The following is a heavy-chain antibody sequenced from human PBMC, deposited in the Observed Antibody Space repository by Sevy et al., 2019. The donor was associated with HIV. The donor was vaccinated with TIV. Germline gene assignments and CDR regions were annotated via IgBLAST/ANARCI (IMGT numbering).Heavy chain of an antibody. D-gene: IGHD4-17*01. J-gene: IGHJ3*02. Sequence: GGSLRLSCAASGFTFSSYALSWVRQAPGKVLEWVSSISGPGGTTYYADSVKGRFTISRDNSKNTLNLKMNSLRADDSALYYCAKGDEPTTDYGGYDPNDFDIWGQGTMVTVSS. V-gene: IGHV3-23*01. CDR2: ISGPGGTT. CDR1: GFTFSSYA. CDR3: AKGDEPTTDYGGYDPNDFDI.